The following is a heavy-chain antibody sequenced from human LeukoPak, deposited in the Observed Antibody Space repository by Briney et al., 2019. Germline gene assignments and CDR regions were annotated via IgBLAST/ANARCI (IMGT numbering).Heavy chain of an antibody. CDR1: GGSISSSNW. V-gene: IGHV4-4*02. CDR2: IYHSGST. J-gene: IGHJ3*02. CDR3: ARTVHCSGTSCHYAFDI. Sequence: SETLSLTCAVSGGSISSSNWWSWVRQPPGKGLEWIGEIYHSGSTNYNPSLKSRVTISVDKSKNQFSLKLTSVTAADTAVYYCARTVHCSGTSCHYAFDIWGQGTTVTVSS. D-gene: IGHD2-2*01.